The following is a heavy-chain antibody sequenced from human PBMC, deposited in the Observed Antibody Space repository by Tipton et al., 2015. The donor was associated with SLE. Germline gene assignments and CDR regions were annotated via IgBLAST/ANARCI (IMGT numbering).Heavy chain of an antibody. J-gene: IGHJ5*02. CDR3: ARGQHQLGRFDP. D-gene: IGHD1-1*01. V-gene: IGHV4-38-2*01. CDR2: MYHSGST. Sequence: TLSLTCAVSGYSISSGNYWGWIRQPPGKGLEWIGSMYHSGSTHYNPSLKSRVTISVDTSKNQFSLRLRSVTAADTAVYYCARGQHQLGRFDPWGQGTLVTVSS. CDR1: GYSISSGNY.